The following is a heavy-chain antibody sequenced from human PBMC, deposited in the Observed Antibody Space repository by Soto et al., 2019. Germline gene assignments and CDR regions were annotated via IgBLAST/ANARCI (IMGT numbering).Heavy chain of an antibody. CDR3: ARGGGSAFDS. Sequence: EVQLVESGGGLVQPGGSLRLSCAASGFTFSSYSMNWVRQAPGKGLEWVSYISSSSSTIYYAYSGKGRFTISRDHAKNSLYLRMNSMRAEDTAVYYCARGGGSAFDSWGQGNLVTVSS. CDR1: GFTFSSYS. J-gene: IGHJ4*02. D-gene: IGHD2-15*01. CDR2: ISSSSSTI. V-gene: IGHV3-48*01.